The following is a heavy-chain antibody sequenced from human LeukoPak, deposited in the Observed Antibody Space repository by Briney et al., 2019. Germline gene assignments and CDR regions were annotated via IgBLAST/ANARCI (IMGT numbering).Heavy chain of an antibody. D-gene: IGHD3-22*01. CDR1: GGSISSDYYY. J-gene: IGHJ3*02. Sequence: SQTLSLTCTVSGGSISSDYYYWSWIRQPAEKGLEWIGYIYYSGSTNYNPSLNSRVNILIDTSKNQFSLKPGSVTAADTAVYYCARRRVDSSGYDAFDIWGQGTMVTVSS. CDR3: ARRRVDSSGYDAFDI. CDR2: IYYSGST. V-gene: IGHV4-61*10.